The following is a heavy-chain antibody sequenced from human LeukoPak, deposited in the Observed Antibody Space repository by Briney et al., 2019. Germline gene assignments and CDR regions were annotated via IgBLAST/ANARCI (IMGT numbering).Heavy chain of an antibody. V-gene: IGHV1-69*05. CDR3: ARDRERRYCSSTSCSSMDV. CDR2: IIPIFGTA. D-gene: IGHD2-2*01. J-gene: IGHJ6*03. CDR1: GYTFTDYY. Sequence: ASVKVSCKASGYTFTDYYLHWVRQAPGQGLEWMGGIIPIFGTANYAQKFQGRVTITTDESTSTAYMELSSLRSEDTAVYYCARDRERRYCSSTSCSSMDVWGKGTTVTVSS.